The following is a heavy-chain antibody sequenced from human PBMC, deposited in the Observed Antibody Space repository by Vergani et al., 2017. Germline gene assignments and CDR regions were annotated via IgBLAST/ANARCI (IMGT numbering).Heavy chain of an antibody. CDR2: TWYDGNNK. V-gene: IGHV3-33*01. CDR1: GFTFNQYG. CDR3: ARDLRLLYNRFDP. Sequence: QVQLVESGGGVVQPGRSLRLSCAASGFTFNQYGMHWVRQAPGKGLEWVAFTWYDGNNKQYADSVKGRFTISRDKSKRTMYLQMNSLRDEDTGVDYCARDLRLLYNRFDPWGQGTLVTVSS. J-gene: IGHJ5*02. D-gene: IGHD1-14*01.